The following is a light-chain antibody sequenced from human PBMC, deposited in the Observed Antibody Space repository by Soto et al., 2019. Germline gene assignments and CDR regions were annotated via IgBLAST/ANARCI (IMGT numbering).Light chain of an antibody. CDR2: LNSDGSH. CDR1: SGHSSYA. V-gene: IGLV4-69*01. J-gene: IGLJ2*01. CDR3: QTWGTYVV. Sequence: QPVLTQSPSASASLGASVKLTCTLSSGHSSYAIAWHQQQPEKGPRYLMKLNSDGSHSKGDGIPDRFSGSSSGAERYLTISSLQSEDGADFYCQTWGTYVVFGGGTKLTVL.